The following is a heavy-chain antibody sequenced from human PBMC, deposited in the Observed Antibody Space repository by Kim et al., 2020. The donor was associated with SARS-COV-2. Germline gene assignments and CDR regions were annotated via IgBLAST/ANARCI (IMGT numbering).Heavy chain of an antibody. D-gene: IGHD1-26*01. Sequence: SETLSLTCTVSGGSISSYSWSWIRQPPGKGLEWIGYIYYSGSTNYNPSLKSRVTISVDTSKNQFSLKLSSVTAADTAVYYCARGGASPSRYYYYGMDVWGQGTTVTVSS. CDR3: ARGGASPSRYYYYGMDV. CDR1: GGSISSYS. J-gene: IGHJ6*02. V-gene: IGHV4-59*01. CDR2: IYYSGST.